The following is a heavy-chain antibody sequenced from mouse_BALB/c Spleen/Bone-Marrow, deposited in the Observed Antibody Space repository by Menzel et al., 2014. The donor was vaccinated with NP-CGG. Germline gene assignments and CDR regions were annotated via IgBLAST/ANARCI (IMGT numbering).Heavy chain of an antibody. CDR3: AREDIITAYFDY. V-gene: IGHV1-4*02. D-gene: IGHD1-1*01. CDR2: IDPSNTYT. J-gene: IGHJ2*01. CDR1: GYTFTSYT. Sequence: QVQLQQSAAELARPGASVKMSCKASGYTFTSYTMHWVKQRPGQGLEWIGYIDPSNTYTDYNQNFKDKTTLTADKSSSQASRQRSSLTSEYSAVYYCAREDIITAYFDYWGQGTTLTVSS.